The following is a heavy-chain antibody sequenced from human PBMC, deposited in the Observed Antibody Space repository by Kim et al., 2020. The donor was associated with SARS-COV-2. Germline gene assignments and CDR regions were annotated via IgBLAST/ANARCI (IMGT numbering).Heavy chain of an antibody. Sequence: GGSLRLSCAASGFTFSNAWMSWVRQAPGKGLEWVGRIKSKTDGGTTDYAAPVKGRFTISRDDSKNTLYLQMNSLKTEDTAVYYCTTVRRYYSGYDSSSYGLRFDYWGQGTLVTVSS. J-gene: IGHJ4*02. V-gene: IGHV3-15*01. CDR1: GFTFSNAW. D-gene: IGHD5-12*01. CDR3: TTVRRYYSGYDSSSYGLRFDY. CDR2: IKSKTDGGTT.